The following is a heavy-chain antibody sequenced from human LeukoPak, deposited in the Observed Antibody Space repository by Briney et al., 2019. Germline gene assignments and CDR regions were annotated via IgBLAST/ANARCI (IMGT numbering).Heavy chain of an antibody. CDR1: GFTFSSYA. D-gene: IGHD6-13*01. V-gene: IGHV4-34*01. CDR2: IYHSGDT. J-gene: IGHJ2*01. CDR3: ARVYYSSSYDYWYFDL. Sequence: GSLRLSCAASGFTFSSYAMHWVRQAPGKGLEWIGEIYHSGDTNYNPSLKSRVTISVDTSKNQFSLKLSSVTAADTAVYYCARVYYSSSYDYWYFDLWGRGTLVTVSS.